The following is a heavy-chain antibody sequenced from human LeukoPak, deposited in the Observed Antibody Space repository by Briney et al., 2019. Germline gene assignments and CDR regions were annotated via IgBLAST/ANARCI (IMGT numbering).Heavy chain of an antibody. V-gene: IGHV4-34*01. CDR1: GGSFSGYY. CDR2: INHSGST. CDR3: ARAPRGLVVAAVNWFDP. J-gene: IGHJ5*02. D-gene: IGHD2-15*01. Sequence: SETLSLTCAVYGGSFSGYYGSWIRQPPGKGLEWIGEINHSGSTNYNPSLKSRVTISVDTSKNQFSLKLSSVTAADTAVYYCARAPRGLVVAAVNWFDPWGQGTLVTVSS.